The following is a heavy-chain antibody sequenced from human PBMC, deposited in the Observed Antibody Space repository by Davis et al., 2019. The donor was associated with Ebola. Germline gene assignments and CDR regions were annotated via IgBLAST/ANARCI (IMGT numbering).Heavy chain of an antibody. CDR1: GGSISSGGYY. J-gene: IGHJ4*02. D-gene: IGHD6-13*01. V-gene: IGHV4-31*03. Sequence: PSETLSLTCTVSGGSISSGGYYWSWIRQHPGKGLEWIGYIYYSGSTYYNPSLKSRVTISVDTSKNQFSLKLGSVTAADKAVYYCARGGSSSWYAYFDYWGQGTLVTVSS. CDR3: ARGGSSSWYAYFDY. CDR2: IYYSGST.